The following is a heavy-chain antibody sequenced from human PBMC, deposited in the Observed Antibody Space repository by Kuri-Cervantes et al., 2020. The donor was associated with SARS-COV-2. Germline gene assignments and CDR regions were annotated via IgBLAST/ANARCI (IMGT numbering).Heavy chain of an antibody. CDR1: GGTFSSYA. V-gene: IGHV1-69*05. CDR2: IIPIFGTA. J-gene: IGHJ4*02. Sequence: SVKVSCKASGGTFSSYAISWVRQAPGQGLEWMGGIIPIFGTANYAQKFQGGVTMTRDTSTSTVYMEWTRLRSEDTAVYYCVRGKYHRINMIRGVMAADFDYWGQGTLVTVSS. CDR3: VRGKYHRINMIRGVMAADFDY. D-gene: IGHD3-10*01.